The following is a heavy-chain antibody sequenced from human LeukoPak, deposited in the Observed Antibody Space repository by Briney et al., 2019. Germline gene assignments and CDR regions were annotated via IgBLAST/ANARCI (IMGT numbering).Heavy chain of an antibody. CDR2: IRYDGSNK. V-gene: IGHV3-30*02. Sequence: GGSLRLSCAASGFTFSSYGMHWVRKAPGKGLEWVAFIRYDGSNKYYADSVKGRFTISRDNSKNTLYLQMNSLRAEDTAVYYCLKDHSYGYEGFDYWGQGTLVTVSS. D-gene: IGHD5-18*01. CDR3: LKDHSYGYEGFDY. J-gene: IGHJ4*02. CDR1: GFTFSSYG.